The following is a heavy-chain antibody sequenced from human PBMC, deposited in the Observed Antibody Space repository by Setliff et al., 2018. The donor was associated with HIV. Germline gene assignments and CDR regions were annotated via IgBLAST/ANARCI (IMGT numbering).Heavy chain of an antibody. CDR2: IRYDATDK. CDR3: AKDPNSSWHVGFYNYGMDV. V-gene: IGHV3-30*02. Sequence: PGGSLRLSCAASGFTFSSYAMSWVRQAPGKGLEWVAFIRYDATDKYYAESVRGRFTISRDYSRNTLYLQMNSLRAEDSAVYYCAKDPNSSWHVGFYNYGMDVWGQGTTVTVSS. J-gene: IGHJ6*02. CDR1: GFTFSSYA. D-gene: IGHD6-13*01.